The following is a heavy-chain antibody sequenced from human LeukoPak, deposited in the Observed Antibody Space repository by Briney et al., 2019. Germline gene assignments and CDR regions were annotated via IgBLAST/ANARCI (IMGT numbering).Heavy chain of an antibody. Sequence: ASVKVSCKASGYTFTSYGISWVRQAPGQGLEWMGWISAYNGNTNYAQKLQGRVTMTTDTPTSTAYMELRSLRSDDTAVYYCARDRGYGARSWYFDLWGRGTLVTVSS. V-gene: IGHV1-18*01. CDR2: ISAYNGNT. J-gene: IGHJ2*01. CDR1: GYTFTSYG. D-gene: IGHD4-17*01. CDR3: ARDRGYGARSWYFDL.